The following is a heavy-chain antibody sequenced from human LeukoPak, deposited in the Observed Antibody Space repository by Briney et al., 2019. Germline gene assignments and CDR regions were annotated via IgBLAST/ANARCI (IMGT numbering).Heavy chain of an antibody. CDR2: ISSSGSSI. D-gene: IGHD3-22*01. CDR3: ARQEARNYYYEGLDY. CDR1: GFTFSDYY. Sequence: GGSLRLSRAASGFTFSDYYMSWIRQAPGKGLEWVSYISSSGSSIYYADSVKGRFTIDRDNSKNTVYLQMNSLRPDDTAIYFCARQEARNYYYEGLDYWGQGNLVTVSS. J-gene: IGHJ4*02. V-gene: IGHV3-11*04.